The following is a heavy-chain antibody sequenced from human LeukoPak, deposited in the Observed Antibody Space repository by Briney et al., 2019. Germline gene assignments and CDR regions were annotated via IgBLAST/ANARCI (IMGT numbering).Heavy chain of an antibody. CDR2: INPNSGGT. V-gene: IGHV1-2*02. D-gene: IGHD1-26*01. Sequence: ASVKVSCTASGYTFTDYYMHWVRQAPGQGLEWMGWINPNSGGTNYTQKFQGRVTMTRDTSIGTAYMELSRLRSDDTAVYYCARDGAMDVWGQGTTVTVSS. CDR1: GYTFTDYY. J-gene: IGHJ6*02. CDR3: ARDGAMDV.